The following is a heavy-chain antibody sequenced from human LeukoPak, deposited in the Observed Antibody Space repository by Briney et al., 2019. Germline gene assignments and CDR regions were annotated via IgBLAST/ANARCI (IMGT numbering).Heavy chain of an antibody. D-gene: IGHD6-19*01. V-gene: IGHV4-59*01. CDR1: GGSISSYY. Sequence: SETLSLTCTVSGGSISSYYWSWIRQPAGKGLEWIGYIYYSGSTYYNPSLKSRVTISVDTSKNQFSLKLSSVTAADTAVYYCARVGAVAGPHNYYGMDVWGQGTTVTVSS. CDR3: ARVGAVAGPHNYYGMDV. CDR2: IYYSGST. J-gene: IGHJ6*02.